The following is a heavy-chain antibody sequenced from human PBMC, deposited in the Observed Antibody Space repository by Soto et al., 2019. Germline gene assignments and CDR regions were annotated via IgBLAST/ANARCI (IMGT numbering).Heavy chain of an antibody. D-gene: IGHD3-22*01. V-gene: IGHV4-39*01. CDR2: IFYNGNT. J-gene: IGHJ5*01. CDR3: ARHSTGYYYSWFDS. Sequence: SETLSLTCTVSGGSIDSSTYYWGWIRQPPGKGLEWIGSIFYNGNTFYNPSLKSRITISVDTSKNQFSLKLSSVTAADTAVYYCARHSTGYYYSWFDSWGQGTLVTVSS. CDR1: GGSIDSSTYY.